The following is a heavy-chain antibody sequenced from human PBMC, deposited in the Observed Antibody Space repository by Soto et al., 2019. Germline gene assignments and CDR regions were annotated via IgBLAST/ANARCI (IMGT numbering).Heavy chain of an antibody. CDR1: GGTFSSYA. Sequence: SVKVSCKASGGTFSSYAISWVRQAPGQGLEWMGGIIPIFGTANYAQKFQGRVTITADESTSTAYMELSSLRSEDTAVYYCARAPKHYDSSTGGSWFDPWGQGTLVTAPQ. CDR2: IIPIFGTA. CDR3: ARAPKHYDSSTGGSWFDP. J-gene: IGHJ5*02. D-gene: IGHD3-22*01. V-gene: IGHV1-69*13.